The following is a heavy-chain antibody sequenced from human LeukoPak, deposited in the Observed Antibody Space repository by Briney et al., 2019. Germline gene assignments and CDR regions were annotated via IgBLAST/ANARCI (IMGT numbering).Heavy chain of an antibody. CDR1: AYPISSIYF. V-gene: IGHV4-38-2*01. D-gene: IGHD3-10*01. J-gene: IGHJ4*02. CDR3: AIRVVPLEGEEWGFIGDY. Sequence: SETLSLTCAVSAYPISSIYFWGWIRQPPGKGLEWIGGSYRSATTFYNPSLKSRVTFLLDTSKSQFSLKLTSVSAADTAMYCAIRVVPLEGEEWGFIGDYWGQGILVTVSS. CDR2: SYRSATT.